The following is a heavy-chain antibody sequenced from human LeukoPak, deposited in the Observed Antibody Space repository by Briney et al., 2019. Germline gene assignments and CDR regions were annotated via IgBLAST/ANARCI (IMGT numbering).Heavy chain of an antibody. CDR1: GFTFSSYG. J-gene: IGHJ4*02. V-gene: IGHV3-33*01. CDR3: ARVRRQKCSGGSCYYFDY. Sequence: GRSLRLSCAASGFTFSSYGVHWVRQAPGKGLEWVAVIWYDGSNKYYADSVKGRFTISRDNSKNTLYLQMNSLRAEDTAVYYCARVRRQKCSGGSCYYFDYWGQGTLVTVSS. CDR2: IWYDGSNK. D-gene: IGHD2-15*01.